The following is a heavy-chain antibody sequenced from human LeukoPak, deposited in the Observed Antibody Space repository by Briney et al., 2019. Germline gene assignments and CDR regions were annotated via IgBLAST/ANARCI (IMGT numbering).Heavy chain of an antibody. D-gene: IGHD3-16*02. V-gene: IGHV4-59*01. J-gene: IGHJ4*02. CDR1: GGSISSYY. CDR2: IYYSGST. Sequence: SETLSLTCTVSGGSISSYYWSWIRQPPGKGLEWTGYIYYSGSTNYNPSLKSRVTISVDTSKNQFSLKLSSVTAADTAVYYCARARGPYYDYVWGSYRQPYFDYWGQGTLVTVSS. CDR3: ARARGPYYDYVWGSYRQPYFDY.